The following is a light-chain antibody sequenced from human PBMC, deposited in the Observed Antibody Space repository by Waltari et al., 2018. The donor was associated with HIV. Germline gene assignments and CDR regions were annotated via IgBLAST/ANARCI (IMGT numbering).Light chain of an antibody. J-gene: IGKJ2*01. V-gene: IGKV3-20*01. Sequence: ELVLTQSPDTLSLSPGEGAPLSCRASQSVSNGYVAWYQQRPGQAPRLLISGTSARATDIPDTFSGSGSGTDFTLSISRLDPEDFAVYYCQHYGNSRYTFGQGTKLEIK. CDR3: QHYGNSRYT. CDR2: GTS. CDR1: QSVSNGY.